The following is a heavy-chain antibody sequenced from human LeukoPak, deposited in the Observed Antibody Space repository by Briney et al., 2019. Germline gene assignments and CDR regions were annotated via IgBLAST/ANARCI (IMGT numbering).Heavy chain of an antibody. Sequence: GGSLRLSCAASGFTFSSYAMHWVRQAPGKGLEYVSAISSNGGSTYYANSVKGRFTISRDNSKNTLYLQMGSLRAEDMAVYYCARSPRGVGYCSGGSCYGDAFDIWGQGTMVTVSS. CDR3: ARSPRGVGYCSGGSCYGDAFDI. J-gene: IGHJ3*02. CDR1: GFTFSSYA. D-gene: IGHD2-15*01. CDR2: ISSNGGST. V-gene: IGHV3-64*01.